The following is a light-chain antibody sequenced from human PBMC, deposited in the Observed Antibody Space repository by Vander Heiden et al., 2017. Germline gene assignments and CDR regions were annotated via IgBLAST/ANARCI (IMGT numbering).Light chain of an antibody. J-gene: IGKJ2*01. CDR2: LGS. CDR3: MQALQSPPT. CDR1: QSLLHSNGYNY. Sequence: DIVMTPSQLSLPVTPGEPASISCRSSQSLLHSNGYNYLDWYLQKPEQSPQLLIYLGSNRASGVPDRFSGSGSGTDFTLKISRVEAEDVGLYYCMQALQSPPTFGQGTKLEIK. V-gene: IGKV2-28*01.